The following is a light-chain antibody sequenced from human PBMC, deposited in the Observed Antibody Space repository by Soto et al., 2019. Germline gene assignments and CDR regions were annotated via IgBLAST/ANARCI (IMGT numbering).Light chain of an antibody. CDR1: QSISSW. J-gene: IGKJ5*01. CDR2: DAS. CDR3: QQYSHLIT. Sequence: DLPMTQSPSTLSASVGDRVTITRRASQSISSWLAWYQQQLGKAPNILIYDASNLETGVPSRFSGSGSGTDSTFTIRSLQPEDIATYYCQQYSHLITFGQGTRLDIK. V-gene: IGKV1-5*01.